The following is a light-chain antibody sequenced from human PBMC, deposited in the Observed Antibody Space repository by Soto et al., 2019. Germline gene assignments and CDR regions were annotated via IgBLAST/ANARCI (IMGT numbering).Light chain of an antibody. J-gene: IGKJ1*01. Sequence: VMTQSPATLSVSPGERATLSCWASETVATNLAWYQQKPGQAPRLLISGASTRAAGISDRFRGSGSGTEFTLTISTLRSEDSALYYCQQYFEWPPMTFGQGTKVEI. CDR1: ETVATN. CDR3: QQYFEWPPMT. CDR2: GAS. V-gene: IGKV3-15*01.